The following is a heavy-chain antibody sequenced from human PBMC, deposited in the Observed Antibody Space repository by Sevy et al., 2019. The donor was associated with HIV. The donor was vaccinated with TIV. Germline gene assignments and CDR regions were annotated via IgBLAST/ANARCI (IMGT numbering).Heavy chain of an antibody. D-gene: IGHD3-3*01. CDR1: GFTFSNAW. V-gene: IGHV3-15*07. Sequence: GGSLRLSCAASGFTFSNAWMNWVRQAPGKGLEWVGRIKSKTDGGTTDDAAPVKGRFTISREDSKNTLYLQMNSLKTEDTAVYYCTTGRGSITIFGVVIIGGDYYYGMDVWGQGTTVTVSS. CDR2: IKSKTDGGTT. J-gene: IGHJ6*02. CDR3: TTGRGSITIFGVVIIGGDYYYGMDV.